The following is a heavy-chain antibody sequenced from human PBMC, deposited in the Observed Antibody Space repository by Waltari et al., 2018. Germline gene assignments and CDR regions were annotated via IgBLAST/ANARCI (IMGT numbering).Heavy chain of an antibody. V-gene: IGHV3-33*01. J-gene: IGHJ4*02. CDR2: IWYDGSNK. CDR1: GFTFSSYG. CDR3: ARGPYYFDY. Sequence: QVQLVESGGGVVQPGRSLRLSCSASGFTFSSYGMHWVRQAPGKGLEWVAVIWYDGSNKYYADSVKGRFTISRDNSKNTLYLQMNSLRAEDTAVYYCARGPYYFDYWGQGTLVTVSS.